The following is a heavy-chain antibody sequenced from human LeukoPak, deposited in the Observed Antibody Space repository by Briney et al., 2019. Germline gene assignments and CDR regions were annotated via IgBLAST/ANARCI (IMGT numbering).Heavy chain of an antibody. V-gene: IGHV3-74*01. CDR1: GFTFSSYW. D-gene: IGHD4-17*01. CDR3: ARGAYGDLPDWFDP. CDR2: INRDGTTT. J-gene: IGHJ5*02. Sequence: PGGSLRLSCAASGFTFSSYWMHWVRQAPGEGLVWVSRINRDGTTTSYADSVKGRFTIPRDNTKNVLYLQMNSLRAEDTAVYYCARGAYGDLPDWFDPWGQGTLVTVSS.